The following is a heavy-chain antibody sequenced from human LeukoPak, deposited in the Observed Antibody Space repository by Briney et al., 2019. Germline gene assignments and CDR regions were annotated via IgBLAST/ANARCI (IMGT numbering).Heavy chain of an antibody. Sequence: GESLKISCKGSGYNFTSYWIGWVRQMPGKGLEWMGIIYPGDSDTRYSPSFQGQVTISADKSISTAYLQWSSLKASDTAMYYCARLGKYYYGSGSYYNAFDYWGQGTLVTVSS. CDR2: IYPGDSDT. V-gene: IGHV5-51*01. CDR3: ARLGKYYYGSGSYYNAFDY. CDR1: GYNFTSYW. D-gene: IGHD3-10*01. J-gene: IGHJ4*02.